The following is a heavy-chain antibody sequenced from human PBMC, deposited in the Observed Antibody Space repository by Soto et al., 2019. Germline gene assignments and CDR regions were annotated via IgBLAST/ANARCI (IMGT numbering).Heavy chain of an antibody. V-gene: IGHV1-2*04. Sequence: ASVKVSCKASGYTLTGYHMHWVRQAPGQGLEWMGWINPNSGGTNYAQKFQGWVTMTRDTSISTAYTELSRLRSDDTAVYYCAIGGTAMSLGYYYGMDVWGQGTTVTVSS. D-gene: IGHD5-18*01. CDR2: INPNSGGT. J-gene: IGHJ6*02. CDR1: GYTLTGYH. CDR3: AIGGTAMSLGYYYGMDV.